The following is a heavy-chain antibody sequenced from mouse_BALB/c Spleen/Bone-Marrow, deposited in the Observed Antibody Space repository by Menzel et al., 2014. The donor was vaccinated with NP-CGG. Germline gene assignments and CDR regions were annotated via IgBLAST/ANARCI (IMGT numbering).Heavy chain of an antibody. J-gene: IGHJ2*01. CDR3: ARSYNSFDF. V-gene: IGHV1-39*01. Sequence: VQLKESGPELEKPGASVKISCKASGYSFTGYNMNWVKQYNGQSLEWIGNVDPYYGATTYNQKFKGKATLTVDKSSSTAYMQLERLTSEDSAGYYCARSYNSFDFWGQGTTLTVSS. CDR1: GYSFTGYN. CDR2: VDPYYGAT.